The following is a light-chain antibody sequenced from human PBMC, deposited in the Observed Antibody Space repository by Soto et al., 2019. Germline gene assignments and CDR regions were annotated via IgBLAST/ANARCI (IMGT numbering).Light chain of an antibody. CDR1: QSISSSY. Sequence: EIVLTQSPGTLSLSPGKRATLFCRASQSISSSYLAWYQQRPGQAPRLLIYGASSRATGIPDRFSGSGSGTEFTLTISGLEPEDFAVYFCQHYGSSPPVTFGQGTRLEIK. V-gene: IGKV3-20*01. J-gene: IGKJ5*01. CDR3: QHYGSSPPVT. CDR2: GAS.